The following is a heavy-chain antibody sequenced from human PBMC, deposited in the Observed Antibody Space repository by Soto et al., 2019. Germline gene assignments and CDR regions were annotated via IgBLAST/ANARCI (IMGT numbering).Heavy chain of an antibody. V-gene: IGHV3-30*18. CDR1: GFMFSVYG. J-gene: IGHJ4*02. Sequence: QVQLVESGGGVVQPGRSLRLSCAASGFMFSVYGMHWVRQAPGKGPEWVAVISSDGRSEFYADPVKGRFTISRDNPKSTVFLQMNSLRPEDTAIYYCAKTIDTPSVVSRRGRGALLDYWGQGTLVTVSS. D-gene: IGHD1-26*01. CDR3: AKTIDTPSVVSRRGRGALLDY. CDR2: ISSDGRSE.